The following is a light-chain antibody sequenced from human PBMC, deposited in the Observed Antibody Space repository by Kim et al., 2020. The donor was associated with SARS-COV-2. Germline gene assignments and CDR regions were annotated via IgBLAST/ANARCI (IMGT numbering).Light chain of an antibody. J-gene: IGKJ4*01. CDR3: QQDYSTPLT. V-gene: IGKV4-1*01. CDR2: WAS. Sequence: DIVMTQSPDSLAVSLGERATINCKSSQSVLYSSNNKNYLAWYQQKPGQPPKLLIYWASTRESGVPDRFSGSGSGTDFTLTISSLQAEDGAVYYCQQDYSTPLTFGGGTKVDIK. CDR1: QSVLYSSNNKNY.